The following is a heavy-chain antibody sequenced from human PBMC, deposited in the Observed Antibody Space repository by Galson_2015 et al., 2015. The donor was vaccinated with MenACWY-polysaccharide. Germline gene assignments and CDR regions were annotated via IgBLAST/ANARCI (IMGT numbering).Heavy chain of an antibody. CDR3: ARGGVYYDILTGYYGGVRFDP. D-gene: IGHD3-9*01. J-gene: IGHJ5*02. CDR2: ISWNSGSI. Sequence: SLRLSCAASGFTFDDYAMHWVRHAPGKGLEWVSGISWNSGSIGYADSVKGRFTISRDNAKNSLYLQMNSLRAEDTALYYCARGGVYYDILTGYYGGVRFDPWGQGTLVTVSS. V-gene: IGHV3-9*01. CDR1: GFTFDDYA.